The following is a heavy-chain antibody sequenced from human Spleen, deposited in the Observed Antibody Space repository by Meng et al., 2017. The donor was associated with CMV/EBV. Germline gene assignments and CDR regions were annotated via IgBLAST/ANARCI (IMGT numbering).Heavy chain of an antibody. CDR3: AKIDGDYYDSSGYYYSYYFDY. D-gene: IGHD3-22*01. J-gene: IGHJ4*02. CDR1: GFTFSSYA. Sequence: GGSLRLSCAASGFTFSSYAMSWVRQAPGKGLEWVSAISGSGGSTYYADSVKGRFTISRDNSKNTLYLQMNSLRAEDTAVYYCAKIDGDYYDSSGYYYSYYFDYWGQGTLVTVSS. CDR2: ISGSGGST. V-gene: IGHV3-23*01.